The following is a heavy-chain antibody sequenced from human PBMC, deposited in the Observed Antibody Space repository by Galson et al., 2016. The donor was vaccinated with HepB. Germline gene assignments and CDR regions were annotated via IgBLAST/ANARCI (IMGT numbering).Heavy chain of an antibody. V-gene: IGHV1-18*01. J-gene: IGHJ4*02. CDR2: ISAYNANT. Sequence: SVKVSCKASGYTFINYAISWVRQAPGQGLEWMGWISAYNANTNFAQKFQDRVTMTTDTSTSTAYLELMSLRSDDTAVYYCARTKPDYYDNSAYYLFWGQGTLVTVSS. D-gene: IGHD3-22*01. CDR3: ARTKPDYYDNSAYYLF. CDR1: GYTFINYA.